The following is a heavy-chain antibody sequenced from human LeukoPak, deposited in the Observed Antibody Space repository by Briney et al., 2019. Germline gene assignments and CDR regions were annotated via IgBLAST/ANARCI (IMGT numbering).Heavy chain of an antibody. Sequence: GASVKVSCKASGGTFSSYAISWVRQAPGQGLEWMGGIIPIFGTANCAQKFQGRVTITTDESTSTAYMELSSLRSEDTAVYYCARGAYGDYVLYYYYMDVWGKGTTVTVSS. V-gene: IGHV1-69*05. CDR3: ARGAYGDYVLYYYYMDV. CDR1: GGTFSSYA. CDR2: IIPIFGTA. J-gene: IGHJ6*03. D-gene: IGHD4-17*01.